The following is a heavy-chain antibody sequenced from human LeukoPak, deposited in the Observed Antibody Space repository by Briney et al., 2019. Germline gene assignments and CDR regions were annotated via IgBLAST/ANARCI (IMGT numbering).Heavy chain of an antibody. Sequence: SETLSLTCTVSGGSISSYYWSWIRQPPGKGLEWIGYIYYSGTTNYNPSLKSRVTISVDTSKNQFSLKLSSVTAADTAVYYCARDLTGDFWSGYPYYGMDVWGQGTTVTVSS. D-gene: IGHD3-3*01. V-gene: IGHV4-59*01. CDR3: ARDLTGDFWSGYPYYGMDV. J-gene: IGHJ6*02. CDR1: GGSISSYY. CDR2: IYYSGTT.